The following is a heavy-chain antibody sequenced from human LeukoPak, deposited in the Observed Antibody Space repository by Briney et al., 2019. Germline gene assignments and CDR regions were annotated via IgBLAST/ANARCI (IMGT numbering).Heavy chain of an antibody. CDR2: INTNTGNP. D-gene: IGHD4-17*01. J-gene: IGHJ5*02. CDR1: GYSFTNYD. Sequence: GASVKVSCKASGYSFTNYDINWVRQATGQGLEWMGWINTNTGNPTYAQGFTGRFVFSLDTSVSTAYLQISSLKAEDTAVYYCARVLNDYGADQDLYNWFDPWGQGTLVTVSS. CDR3: ARVLNDYGADQDLYNWFDP. V-gene: IGHV7-4-1*02.